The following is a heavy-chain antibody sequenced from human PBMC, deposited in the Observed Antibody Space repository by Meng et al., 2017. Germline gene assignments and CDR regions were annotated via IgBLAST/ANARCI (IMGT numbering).Heavy chain of an antibody. CDR1: GGTFNSYA. CDR2: IIPIFGTA. J-gene: IGHJ4*02. Sequence: QVPLVQSGGEVQKPGSSVKVPCKASGGTFNSYAISWVRQAPGQGLEWMGGIIPIFGTANYAQKFQGRVTITADESTSTAYMELSSLRSEDTAVYYCARDDYSNYLPFDYWGQGTLVTVSS. CDR3: ARDDYSNYLPFDY. D-gene: IGHD4-11*01. V-gene: IGHV1-69*01.